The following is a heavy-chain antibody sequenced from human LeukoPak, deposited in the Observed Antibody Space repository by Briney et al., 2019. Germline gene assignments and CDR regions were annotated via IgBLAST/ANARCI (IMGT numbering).Heavy chain of an antibody. D-gene: IGHD3-10*01. V-gene: IGHV3-30*01. CDR1: GFTVSSHA. CDR3: ARGGSGSYYYYFYYMDV. J-gene: IGHJ6*03. Sequence: GGSLRLSCAASGFTVSSHAIHWVRQSPGKGLEWVSIISYDGSNNYYADSVKGRFTISRDNSKNTLYLQINSLTTEDTAVYYCARGGSGSYYYYFYYMDVWGKGTTVTVSS. CDR2: ISYDGSNN.